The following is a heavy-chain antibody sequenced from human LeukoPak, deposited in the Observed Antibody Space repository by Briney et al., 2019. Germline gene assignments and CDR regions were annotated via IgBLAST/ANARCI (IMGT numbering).Heavy chain of an antibody. J-gene: IGHJ3*02. CDR3: AHRLMGHLDTASLGYAFDI. V-gene: IGHV2-5*02. D-gene: IGHD5-18*01. CDR2: IYWDDDK. Sequence: SGPTLVNPTQTLTLTCTFSGFSLSTSGVGVGWIRQPPGKALEWLALIYWDDDKRYSPSLKSRPAITKDTSKNQVVLTMTNMDPVDTATYYCAHRLMGHLDTASLGYAFDIWGQGTMVTVSS. CDR1: GFSLSTSGVG.